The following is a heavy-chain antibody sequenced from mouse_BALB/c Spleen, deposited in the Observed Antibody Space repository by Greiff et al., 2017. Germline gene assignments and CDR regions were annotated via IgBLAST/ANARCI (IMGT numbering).Heavy chain of an antibody. J-gene: IGHJ2*01. V-gene: IGHV5-9-3*01. Sequence: DVMLVESGGGLVKPGGSLKLSCAASGFTFSSYAMSWVRQTPEKRLEWVATISSGGSYTYYPDSVKGRFTISRDNAKNTLYLQMSSLRSEDTAMYYCARHQRWGYDLDYFDYWGQGTTLTVSS. CDR1: GFTFSSYA. D-gene: IGHD2-14*01. CDR2: ISSGGSYT. CDR3: ARHQRWGYDLDYFDY.